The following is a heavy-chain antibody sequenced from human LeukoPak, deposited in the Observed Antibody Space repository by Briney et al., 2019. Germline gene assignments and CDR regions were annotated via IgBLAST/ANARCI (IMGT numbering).Heavy chain of an antibody. CDR3: ARGGVIAAAGTNAFDI. J-gene: IGHJ3*02. Sequence: ASVKVSCKASGGTFSSYAISWVRQAPGQGLEWMGGIIPIFGTANYAQKFQGRVTITADESTSTAYMELSSLRSEDTAVYYCARGGVIAAAGTNAFDIWGQGTMVTVSS. CDR1: GGTFSSYA. CDR2: IIPIFGTA. D-gene: IGHD6-13*01. V-gene: IGHV1-69*13.